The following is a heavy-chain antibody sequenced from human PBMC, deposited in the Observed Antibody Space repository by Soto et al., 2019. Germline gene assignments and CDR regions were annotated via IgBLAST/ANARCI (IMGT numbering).Heavy chain of an antibody. CDR3: ASDPSTGYAGY. J-gene: IGHJ4*02. CDR1: GFTFSSYA. Sequence: EEQLLESGGDLAQPGGSLRLSCIASGFTFSSYAFNWVRQAPGKGLEWVSTVSKSGDATYYADSVKGRFTVSRDNSKNTMYLQMNSLRVEDTALYYCASDPSTGYAGYWGQGTLVTVSS. V-gene: IGHV3-23*01. CDR2: VSKSGDAT. D-gene: IGHD3-9*01.